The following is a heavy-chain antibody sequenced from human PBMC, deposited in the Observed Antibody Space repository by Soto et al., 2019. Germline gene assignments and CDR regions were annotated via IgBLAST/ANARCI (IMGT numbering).Heavy chain of an antibody. CDR2: INPNSGGT. D-gene: IGHD4-4*01. Sequence: GASVKVSCKASGYTFTGYYMHWVRQAPGQRLEWMGWINPNSGGTNYAQKFQGRVTMTRDTSISTAYMELSRLRSDDTAVYYCARDRGYSNYVHYYYYGMDVWGQGTTVTVSS. J-gene: IGHJ6*02. V-gene: IGHV1-2*02. CDR3: ARDRGYSNYVHYYYYGMDV. CDR1: GYTFTGYY.